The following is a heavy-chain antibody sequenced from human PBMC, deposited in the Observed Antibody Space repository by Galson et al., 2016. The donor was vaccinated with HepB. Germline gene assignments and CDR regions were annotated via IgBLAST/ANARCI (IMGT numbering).Heavy chain of an antibody. V-gene: IGHV3-13*01. CDR1: GFGLRNYA. Sequence: SLRLSCAGSGFGLRNYAMHRVRQVTGKGLEGVSHTGIVGGTYYPGSVRGRITISREHPETSLHLPLNSLRAGDTAVNYCAISFTGDMVLKVYGMSYFDYRGQGTLVTVSS. CDR3: AISFTGDMVLKVYGMSYFDY. J-gene: IGHJ4*02. D-gene: IGHD2-8*01. CDR2: TGIVGGT.